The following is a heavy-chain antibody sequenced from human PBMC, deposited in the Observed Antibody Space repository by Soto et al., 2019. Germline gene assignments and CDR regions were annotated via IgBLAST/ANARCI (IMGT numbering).Heavy chain of an antibody. J-gene: IGHJ4*02. CDR2: IWYDGGNK. D-gene: IGHD2-15*01. V-gene: IGHV3-33*01. CDR1: GFTFSSYG. CDR3: ARSTFCSGGRCYSVYFDY. Sequence: PGGSLRLSCAASGFTFSSYGMHWVRQAPGKGLEWVAVIWYDGGNKYYADSVKGRLTISRDNYKNTLYLQMNSLRAEDTAVYYCARSTFCSGGRCYSVYFDYWGKGTLVTVSS.